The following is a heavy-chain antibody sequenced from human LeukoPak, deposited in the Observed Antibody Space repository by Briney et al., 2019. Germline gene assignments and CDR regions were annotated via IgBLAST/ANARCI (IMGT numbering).Heavy chain of an antibody. J-gene: IGHJ5*02. CDR1: GGSFSGYY. D-gene: IGHD2-2*02. CDR2: INHSGST. V-gene: IGHV4-34*01. CDR3: TGNCSSTSCDSRNWFDP. Sequence: SETLSLTCAVYGGSFSGYYWSWIRQPPGKGLEWIGEINHSGSTNYNPSLKSRVTISVDTSKNQFSLKLSSVTAADTAVYYCTGNCSSTSCDSRNWFDPWGQGTLVTVSS.